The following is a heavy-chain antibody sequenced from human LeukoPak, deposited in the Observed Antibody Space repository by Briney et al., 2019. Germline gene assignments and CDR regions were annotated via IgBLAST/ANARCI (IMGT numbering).Heavy chain of an antibody. CDR3: ARESPDIEYSSSSPNYYYYYYMDV. V-gene: IGHV1-69*13. CDR2: IIPIFGTA. CDR1: GGTFSSYA. J-gene: IGHJ6*03. Sequence: ASVKVSCKASGGTFSSYAISWVRQAPGQGLEWMGGIIPIFGTANYAQKFQGRVTITADESTSTAYMELSSLRSEDTAVYYCARESPDIEYSSSSPNYYYYYYMDVWGKGTTVTVSS. D-gene: IGHD6-6*01.